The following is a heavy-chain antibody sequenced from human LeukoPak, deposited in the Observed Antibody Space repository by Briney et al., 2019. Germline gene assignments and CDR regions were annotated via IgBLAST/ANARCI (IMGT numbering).Heavy chain of an antibody. J-gene: IGHJ4*02. CDR3: ARHGHHGDHDY. CDR1: GGSSSSSNYF. Sequence: SETLSFDATVSGGSSSSSNYFRGWIRQPPGKGLEWIGSIYYTGCTYYNPSLESRVTISVDTSKNQLSLKLTSVTAAETAVYYCARHGHHGDHDYWSQGTLVTVSS. CDR2: IYYTGCT. V-gene: IGHV4-39*01. D-gene: IGHD2-21*02.